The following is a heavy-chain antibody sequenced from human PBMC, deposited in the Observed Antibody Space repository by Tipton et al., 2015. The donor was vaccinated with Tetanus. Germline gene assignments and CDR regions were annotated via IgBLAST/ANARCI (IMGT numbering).Heavy chain of an antibody. CDR1: GGTFTNYA. Sequence: SGPEVKKPGSSVKVSCKASGGTFTNYALSWVRQAPGQGLEWVANIKQDGSALYYVDSVKGRFTFSRDNAENSLYLQVNSLRVEDTAVYYCARAISSRWGKHDAFDIWGQGTTVAVSS. J-gene: IGHJ3*02. V-gene: IGHV3-7*02. CDR3: ARAISSRWGKHDAFDI. D-gene: IGHD3-16*01. CDR2: IKQDGSAL.